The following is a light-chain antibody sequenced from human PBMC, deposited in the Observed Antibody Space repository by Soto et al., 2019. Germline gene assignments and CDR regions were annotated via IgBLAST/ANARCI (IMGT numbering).Light chain of an antibody. V-gene: IGKV1-5*03. J-gene: IGKJ3*01. CDR3: QQYGSSPFT. CDR1: QSVGTW. CDR2: GSS. Sequence: DIQMTQSPSTLSASVGGSVTITCRASQSVGTWVAWYQQKPGKAPKLLIYGSSSLLSGVPSRFSGTRSGTDFTLTISRLEPEDFAVYYCQQYGSSPFTFGPGTKVDIK.